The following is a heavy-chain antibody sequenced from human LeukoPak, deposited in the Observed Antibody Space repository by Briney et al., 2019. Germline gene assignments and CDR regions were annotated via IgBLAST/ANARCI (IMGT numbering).Heavy chain of an antibody. CDR3: ARGGSYFWFDP. V-gene: IGHV3-7*01. J-gene: IGHJ5*02. CDR1: GFIFSSYW. CDR2: IKQDESEK. D-gene: IGHD3-10*01. Sequence: GSLRLSCAASGFIFSSYWMSWVRQAPGKGLEWVANIKQDESEKYYVDSVKGRFTISRDNVKNLLYLQMNSLRAEDTALYYCARGGSYFWFDPWGQGTLVTVSS.